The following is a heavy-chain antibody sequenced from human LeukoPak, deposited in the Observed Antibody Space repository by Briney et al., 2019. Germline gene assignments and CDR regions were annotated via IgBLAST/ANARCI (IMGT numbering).Heavy chain of an antibody. V-gene: IGHV3-74*01. D-gene: IGHD3-16*01. CDR3: ARTYLVGWYFDP. CDR2: ISGDGSST. J-gene: IGHJ2*01. CDR1: GLTFSYYW. Sequence: GGSLRLSCAASGLTFSYYWMHWVRQAPGKGLVWVSRISGDGSSTNYADSVKGRFTISRDNAKNTLYLQMNSLRAEDTAVYHCARTYLVGWYFDPWGRGALVTVSS.